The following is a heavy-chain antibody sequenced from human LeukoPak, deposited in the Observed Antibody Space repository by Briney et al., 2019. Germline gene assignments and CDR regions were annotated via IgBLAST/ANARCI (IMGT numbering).Heavy chain of an antibody. J-gene: IGHJ6*04. CDR3: AREGHLYSSSWRRVVYHYYHDMDV. Sequence: GASVKVSCKASGGTFSSYAISWVRQAPGHGLEWMGGIIPIFGTANYAQKFQGRVTITADESTSTAYMELSSLRSEDTAVYYCAREGHLYSSSWRRVVYHYYHDMDVWGKGTTVTVSS. V-gene: IGHV1-69*13. D-gene: IGHD6-13*01. CDR1: GGTFSSYA. CDR2: IIPIFGTA.